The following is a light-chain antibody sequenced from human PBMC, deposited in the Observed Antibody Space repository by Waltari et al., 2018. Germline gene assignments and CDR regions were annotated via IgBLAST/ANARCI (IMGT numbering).Light chain of an antibody. V-gene: IGLV3-19*01. J-gene: IGLJ3*02. CDR3: LSRDTSSTRV. CDR1: SLRSYS. CDR2: GPD. Sequence: SSELTQDPDVSVALGQTVRLTFQGDSLRSYSASWYQQRPGQAPFLVLYGPDNRPSGIPDRFSGSTSGNTASLTITRAQAEDEGVYYCLSRDTSSTRVFGGGTTLTV.